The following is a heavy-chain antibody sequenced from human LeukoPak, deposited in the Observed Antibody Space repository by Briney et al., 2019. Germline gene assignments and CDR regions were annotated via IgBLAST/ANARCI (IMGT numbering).Heavy chain of an antibody. CDR1: GFTVSSNY. V-gene: IGHV3-23*01. J-gene: IGHJ4*02. D-gene: IGHD6-6*01. CDR2: ISGSGGST. CDR3: AKDDGSSSSQGD. Sequence: GGSLRLSCAASGFTVSSNYMSWVRQAPGKGLEWVSAISGSGGSTYYADSVKGRFTISRDNSKNTLYLQMNSLRAEDTAVYYCAKDDGSSSSQGDWGQGTLVTVSS.